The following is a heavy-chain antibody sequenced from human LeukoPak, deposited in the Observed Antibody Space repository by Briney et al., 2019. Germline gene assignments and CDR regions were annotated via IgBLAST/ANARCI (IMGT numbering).Heavy chain of an antibody. D-gene: IGHD5-18*01. V-gene: IGHV3-21*01. CDR3: ARVDTATRRVPYYYYGMDV. J-gene: IGHJ6*02. CDR2: ISSSSSYI. CDR1: GFTFSSYS. Sequence: GGSLRLSCAASGFTFSSYSMNWVRQAPGKGLEWASSISSSSSYIYHADSVKGRFTISRDNAKNSLYLQMNSLRAEDTAVYYCARVDTATRRVPYYYYGMDVWGQGTTVTVSS.